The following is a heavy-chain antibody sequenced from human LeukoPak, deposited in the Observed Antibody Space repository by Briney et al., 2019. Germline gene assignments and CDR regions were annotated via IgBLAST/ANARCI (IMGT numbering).Heavy chain of an antibody. CDR3: ARISGSYVFDY. CDR2: ISSSTYT. V-gene: IGHV3-11*03. Sequence: PGGSLRLSCAASGFTFSDYYMSWIRQAPGKGLEWVSYISSSTYTNYVDSVKGRFTISRDNAMNSMYLQMNSLRAEDTAVYYCARISGSYVFDYWGQGTLVTVSS. CDR1: GFTFSDYY. J-gene: IGHJ4*02. D-gene: IGHD1-26*01.